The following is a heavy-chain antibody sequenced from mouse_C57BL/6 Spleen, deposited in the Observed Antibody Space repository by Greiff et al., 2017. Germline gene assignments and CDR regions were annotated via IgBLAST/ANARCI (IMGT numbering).Heavy chain of an antibody. Sequence: QVQLQQPGAELVKPGASVKMSCKASGYTFTSYWITWVKQRPGQGLEWIGDIYPGSGSTNYNEKFKSKATLTVDTSSSTAYMQLSSLTSEDSAVYYCARSPPDGSSYGWFAYWGQGTLVTVSA. CDR2: IYPGSGST. V-gene: IGHV1-55*01. CDR3: ARSPPDGSSYGWFAY. CDR1: GYTFTSYW. J-gene: IGHJ3*01. D-gene: IGHD1-1*01.